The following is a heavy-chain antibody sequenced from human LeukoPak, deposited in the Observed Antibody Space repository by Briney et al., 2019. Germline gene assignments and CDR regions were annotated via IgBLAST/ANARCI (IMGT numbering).Heavy chain of an antibody. CDR3: ARDYPTGTTKRGLSWGLGWFDP. CDR2: IYYSGST. J-gene: IGHJ5*02. Sequence: SETLSLTCTVSGGSISSSSYYWGWIRQPPGKGLEWIGSIYYSGSTYYNPSLKSRVTISVDTSKNQFSLKLSSVTAADTAVYYCARDYPTGTTKRGLSWGLGWFDPWGQGTLVTVSS. D-gene: IGHD1-1*01. CDR1: GGSISSSSYY. V-gene: IGHV4-39*07.